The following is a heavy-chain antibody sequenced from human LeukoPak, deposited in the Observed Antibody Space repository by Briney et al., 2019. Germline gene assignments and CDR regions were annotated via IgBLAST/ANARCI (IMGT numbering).Heavy chain of an antibody. V-gene: IGHV4-59*08. CDR3: ARLMNIAAADY. CDR1: GGSISSYY. Sequence: PSETLSLTCTVSGGSISSYYWSWIRQPPGKGLEWIGYIYYSGSSNYNPSLKSRVTISVGTSKNQFSLKLTSVTAADSAVYYCARLMNIAAADYWGQGTLVTVSS. CDR2: IYYSGSS. D-gene: IGHD2/OR15-2a*01. J-gene: IGHJ4*02.